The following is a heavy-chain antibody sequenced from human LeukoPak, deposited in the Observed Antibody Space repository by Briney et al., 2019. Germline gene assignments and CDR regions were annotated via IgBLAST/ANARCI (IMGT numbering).Heavy chain of an antibody. CDR3: AKGSSASCYSSVNY. V-gene: IGHV3-23*01. Sequence: ADSVKGRFTISGDNSKNTLYLQMSSLRADDTAVYYCAKGSSASCYSSVNYWGQGTLVSVSS. J-gene: IGHJ4*02. D-gene: IGHD2-15*01.